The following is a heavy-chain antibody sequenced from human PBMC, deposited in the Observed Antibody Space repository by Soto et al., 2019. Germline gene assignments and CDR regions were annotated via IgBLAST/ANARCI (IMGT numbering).Heavy chain of an antibody. Sequence: GGSLRLSCAASGFTFSSYSMNWVRQAPGKGLEWVSSISSSSSYIYYADSVKGRFTISRDNAKNSPYLQMNSLRAEDTAVYYCARAPPGLSYYYYGMDVWGQGTTVTVSS. CDR1: GFTFSSYS. D-gene: IGHD3-16*02. V-gene: IGHV3-21*01. CDR3: ARAPPGLSYYYYGMDV. J-gene: IGHJ6*02. CDR2: ISSSSSYI.